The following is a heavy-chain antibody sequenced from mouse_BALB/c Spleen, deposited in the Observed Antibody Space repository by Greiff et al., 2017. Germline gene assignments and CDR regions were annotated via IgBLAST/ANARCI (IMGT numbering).Heavy chain of an antibody. CDR2: IYPGDGDT. CDR3: ARGPIYY. CDR1: GYTFTSYW. Sequence: VKLVESGAELARPGASVKLSCKASGYTFTSYWMQWVKQRPGQGLEWIGAIYPGDGDTRYTQKFKGKATLTADKSSSTAYMQLSSLASEDSAVYYCARGPIYYWGQGTTLTVSS. V-gene: IGHV1-87*01. J-gene: IGHJ2*01. D-gene: IGHD3-3*01.